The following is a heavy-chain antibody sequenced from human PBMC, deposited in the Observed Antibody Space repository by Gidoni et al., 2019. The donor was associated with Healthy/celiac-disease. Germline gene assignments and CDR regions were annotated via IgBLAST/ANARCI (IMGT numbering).Heavy chain of an antibody. V-gene: IGHV3-15*01. J-gene: IGHJ4*02. CDR1: GFTFSNAW. Sequence: EVQLVESGGGLVKPGGSLRLSCAASGFTFSNAWMSWVRPAPGKGLGWVGRIKSKTDGGTTDYAAPVKGRFTISRDDSKNTLYLQMNSLKTEDTAVYYCTTDWSSGWSRGGGYWGQGTLVTVSS. CDR3: TTDWSSGWSRGGGY. CDR2: IKSKTDGGTT. D-gene: IGHD6-19*01.